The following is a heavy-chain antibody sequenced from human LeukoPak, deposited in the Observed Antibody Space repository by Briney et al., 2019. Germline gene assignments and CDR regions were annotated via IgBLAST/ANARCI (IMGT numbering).Heavy chain of an antibody. CDR3: ARGLLYSGYDYFYFDY. J-gene: IGHJ4*02. Sequence: ASVKVSCKASGYTFTGYYMHWVRQAPGQGLEWMGWISAYNGNTNYAQKLQGRVTMTTDTSTSTAYMELRSLRSDDTAVYYCARGLLYSGYDYFYFDYWGQGTLVTVSS. CDR1: GYTFTGYY. V-gene: IGHV1-18*04. CDR2: ISAYNGNT. D-gene: IGHD5-12*01.